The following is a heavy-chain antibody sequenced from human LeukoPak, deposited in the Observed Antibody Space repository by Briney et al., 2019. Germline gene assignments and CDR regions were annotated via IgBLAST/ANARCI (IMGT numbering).Heavy chain of an antibody. CDR1: GFTFDDYA. V-gene: IGHV3-43*02. Sequence: GGSLRLSCAASGFTFDDYAMHWVRQAPGKGLEWVSLISGGGGSTYYADSVKGRFTISRDNSKNSLYLQMNSLRTEDTALYYCAKIPQINYYDSSGLDGYWGQGTLVTVSS. CDR2: ISGGGGST. CDR3: AKIPQINYYDSSGLDGY. J-gene: IGHJ4*02. D-gene: IGHD3-22*01.